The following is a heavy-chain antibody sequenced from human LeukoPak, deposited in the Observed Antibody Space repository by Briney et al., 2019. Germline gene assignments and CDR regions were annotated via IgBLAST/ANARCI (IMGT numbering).Heavy chain of an antibody. V-gene: IGHV3-48*03. CDR3: ARGISPLDY. CDR1: GFTFSSYE. Sequence: PGGSLRLSCAASGFTFSSYEMNWVRQAPGKGLEWVSYISSSGSITYYADSLKGRFTISRDNAKNSLYLQMNSLRAEDTAAYYCARGISPLDYWGQGTLVTVSS. CDR2: ISSSGSIT. J-gene: IGHJ4*02.